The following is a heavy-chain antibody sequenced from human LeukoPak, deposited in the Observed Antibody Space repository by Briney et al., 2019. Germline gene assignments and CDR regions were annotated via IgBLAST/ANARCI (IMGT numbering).Heavy chain of an antibody. CDR1: GFTFSSYW. CDR3: AKEGSCGLYFDY. J-gene: IGHJ4*02. CDR2: ISNRDSYT. D-gene: IGHD6-19*01. V-gene: IGHV3-11*06. Sequence: GGSLRLSCEASGFTFSSYWMSWIRQAPGKGLEWVSYISNRDSYTNYADSVKGRFTISRDNAKNSLYLQMNSLRAEDTAVYYCAKEGSCGLYFDYWGQGILVTVSS.